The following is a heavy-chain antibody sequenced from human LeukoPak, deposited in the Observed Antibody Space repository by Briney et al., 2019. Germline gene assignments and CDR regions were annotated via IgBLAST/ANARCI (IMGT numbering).Heavy chain of an antibody. D-gene: IGHD4-23*01. V-gene: IGHV3-23*01. CDR3: AKDPPRWLAAHTTPGWLDY. Sequence: PGGSLRLSCAASGFTFSSYAMSWVRQAPGKGLEWVSAISGSGGSTHYADSVKGRFTISRDNSKNTLYLQMNSLRAEDTAVYYCAKDPPRWLAAHTTPGWLDYWGQGTLVTVSS. CDR2: ISGSGGST. J-gene: IGHJ4*02. CDR1: GFTFSSYA.